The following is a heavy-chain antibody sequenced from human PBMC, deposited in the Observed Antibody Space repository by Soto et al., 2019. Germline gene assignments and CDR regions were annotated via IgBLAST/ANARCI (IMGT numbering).Heavy chain of an antibody. D-gene: IGHD3-16*02. V-gene: IGHV3-15*01. J-gene: IGHJ4*02. CDR1: GFTFSNAW. Sequence: GGSLRLSCAASGFTFSNAWMSWVRQAPGKGLEWVGRIKSKTDGGTTDYAAPEKGRFTISRDDSKNTLYLQMNSLKTEDTAVYYCTTDEVNSGTYYDYIWGSYRRIDYWGQGTLVTVSS. CDR2: IKSKTDGGTT. CDR3: TTDEVNSGTYYDYIWGSYRRIDY.